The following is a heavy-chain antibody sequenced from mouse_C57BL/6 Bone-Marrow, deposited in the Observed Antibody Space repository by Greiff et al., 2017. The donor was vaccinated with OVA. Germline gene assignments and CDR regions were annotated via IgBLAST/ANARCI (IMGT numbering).Heavy chain of an antibody. J-gene: IGHJ1*03. V-gene: IGHV3-6*01. CDR3: ARRWLLRDWYFDV. CDR1: GYSITSGYY. D-gene: IGHD2-3*01. CDR2: ISYDGSN. Sequence: DVKLQESGPGLVKPSQSLSLTCSVTGYSITSGYYWNWIRQFPGNKLEWMGYISYDGSNNYNPSLKNRISITRDTSKNQFFLKLNSVTTEDTATYYCARRWLLRDWYFDVWGTGTTVTVSS.